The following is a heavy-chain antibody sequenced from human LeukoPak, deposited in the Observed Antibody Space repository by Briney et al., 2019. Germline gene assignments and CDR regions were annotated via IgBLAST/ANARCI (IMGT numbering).Heavy chain of an antibody. CDR2: MNPNSGNT. CDR1: GYTFTSYD. Sequence: ASVKVSCKASGYTFTSYDINWVRQATGQGLEWMGWMNPNSGNTGYAQKFQGRVTMTRNTSISTAYMELSSLRSEDTAVYYCALSRGLRYFDWLHPFDYWGQGTLVTVSS. J-gene: IGHJ4*02. V-gene: IGHV1-8*01. D-gene: IGHD3-9*01. CDR3: ALSRGLRYFDWLHPFDY.